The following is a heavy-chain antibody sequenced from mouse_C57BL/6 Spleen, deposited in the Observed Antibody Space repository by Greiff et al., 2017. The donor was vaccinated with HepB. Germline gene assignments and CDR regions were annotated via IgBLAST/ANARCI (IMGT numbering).Heavy chain of an antibody. Sequence: VQLQQPGAELVMPGASVKLSCKASGYTFTSYWMHWVKQRPGQGLEWIGEIDPSDSYTNYNQKFKGKSTLTVDKSSSTAYMQISSLTSDDSAVYYCARSYYGISLLFAYWGQGTLVTVSA. CDR1: GYTFTSYW. CDR2: IDPSDSYT. V-gene: IGHV1-69*01. D-gene: IGHD1-1*01. J-gene: IGHJ3*01. CDR3: ARSYYGISLLFAY.